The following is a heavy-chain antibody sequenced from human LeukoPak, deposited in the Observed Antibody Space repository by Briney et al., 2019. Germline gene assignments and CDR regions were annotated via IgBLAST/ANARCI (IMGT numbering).Heavy chain of an antibody. D-gene: IGHD6-19*01. CDR1: GFTFSNYA. J-gene: IGHJ4*02. V-gene: IGHV3-23*01. Sequence: PGGSLRLSCAASGFTFSNYAMSWVRQAPGKGLEWVSGVSGGGGSTYYADSVKGRLTISRDNSKNTLYLQMNSLRAEDTAVYYCAKDRLGSSSGSSLHYFDYWGQGTLVTVSS. CDR3: AKDRLGSSSGSSLHYFDY. CDR2: VSGGGGST.